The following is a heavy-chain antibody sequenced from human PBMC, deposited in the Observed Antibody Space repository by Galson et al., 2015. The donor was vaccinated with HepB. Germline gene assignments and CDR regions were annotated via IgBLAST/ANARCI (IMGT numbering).Heavy chain of an antibody. CDR3: ARVGDCSGGSCYAFDY. Sequence: QSGAEVEKPGESLKISCKGSGYSFTSYWIGWVRQMPGKGLEWMGIIYPGDSDSRYSPSFQGQVTISADKSVSTAYLQWSSLKASDTAMYYCARVGDCSGGSCYAFDYWGQGTLVTVSS. J-gene: IGHJ4*02. V-gene: IGHV5-51*01. CDR1: GYSFTSYW. D-gene: IGHD2-15*01. CDR2: IYPGDSDS.